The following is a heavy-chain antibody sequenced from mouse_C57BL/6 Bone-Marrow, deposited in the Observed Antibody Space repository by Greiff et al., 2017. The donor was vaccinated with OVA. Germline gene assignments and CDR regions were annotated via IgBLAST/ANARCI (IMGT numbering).Heavy chain of an antibody. V-gene: IGHV1-7*01. D-gene: IGHD4-1*02. Sequence: QVQLKQSGPELARPWASVKISCQAFYTFSRRVHFAIRDTNYWMQWVKQRPGQGLEWIGYINPSSGYTKYNQKFKDKATLTADKSSSTAYMQLSSLTYEDSAVYYCARPTGTSDYWGQGTTLTVSS. CDR2: GQGLEWIG. J-gene: IGHJ2*01. CDR1: YTFSRRVH. CDR3: YEDSAVYYCARPTGTSDY.